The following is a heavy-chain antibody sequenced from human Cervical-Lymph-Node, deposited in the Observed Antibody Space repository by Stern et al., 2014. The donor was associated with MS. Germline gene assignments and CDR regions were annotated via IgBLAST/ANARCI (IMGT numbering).Heavy chain of an antibody. D-gene: IGHD3-3*01. CDR2: IYTDDST. CDR1: GFTVSNNY. V-gene: IGHV3-53*01. J-gene: IGHJ3*02. Sequence: EVQLEESGGGLIQPGGSLRLSCAAPGFTVSNNYMSWVRQAPGKGLEWGSLIYTDDSTYYAGSVKGRFTISRDSSKNKLFLQMNSLRAEDTAVYYCARAIFGVNTAAMAPDAFDTWGQGTMVTVSS. CDR3: ARAIFGVNTAAMAPDAFDT.